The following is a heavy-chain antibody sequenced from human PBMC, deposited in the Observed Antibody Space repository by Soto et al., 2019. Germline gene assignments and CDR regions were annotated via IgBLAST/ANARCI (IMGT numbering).Heavy chain of an antibody. J-gene: IGHJ4*02. CDR3: ARGILRGRYFDY. V-gene: IGHV4-39*01. D-gene: IGHD3-16*01. CDR1: GGSISSSSYY. CDR2: IYYSGST. Sequence: SETLSLTCTVSGGSISSSSYYWGWIRQPPGKGLEWIGSIYYSGSTYYNPSLKSRVTISVDTSKNQFSLKLSSVTAADTAVYYCARGILRGRYFDYWGQGTLVTVSS.